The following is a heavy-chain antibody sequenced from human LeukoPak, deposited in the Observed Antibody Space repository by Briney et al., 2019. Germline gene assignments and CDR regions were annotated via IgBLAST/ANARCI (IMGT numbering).Heavy chain of an antibody. CDR3: VKDLGSAITSALALDV. CDR2: ISYDGSNK. V-gene: IGHV3-30-3*01. D-gene: IGHD2-15*01. J-gene: IGHJ6*02. CDR1: GFTFSSYA. Sequence: GGSLRLSCAASGFTFSSYAMHWVRQAPGKGLEWVAVISYDGSNKYYADSVKGRFTISRDNSKNTLYLQMNSLRAEDTAVYYCVKDLGSAITSALALDVWGQGTTVTVSS.